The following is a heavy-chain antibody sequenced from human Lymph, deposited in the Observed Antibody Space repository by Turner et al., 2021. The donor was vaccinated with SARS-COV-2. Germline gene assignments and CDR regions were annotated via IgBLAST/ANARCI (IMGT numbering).Heavy chain of an antibody. CDR1: GFTFSSYS. V-gene: IGHV3-21*01. D-gene: IGHD2-21*02. Sequence: EVQLVESGGGLVKPGGSLRLSCAASGFTFSSYSMNWVRQAPGKGLEGVSSITFTSSYIYYADSVKGRFTISRDNAKNSLYLQMNSLRAEDTAVYYCARGPPDFPYYFDYWGQGTLVTVSS. CDR3: ARGPPDFPYYFDY. CDR2: ITFTSSYI. J-gene: IGHJ4*02.